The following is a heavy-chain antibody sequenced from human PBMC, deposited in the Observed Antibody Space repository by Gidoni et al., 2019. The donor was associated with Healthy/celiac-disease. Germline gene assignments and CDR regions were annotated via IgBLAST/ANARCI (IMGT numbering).Heavy chain of an antibody. J-gene: IGHJ4*02. V-gene: IGHV3-30*07. D-gene: IGHD1-1*01. Sequence: GRFTISRDNSKNTLYLQMNSLRAEDTAVYYCARDYWNDVAFDYWGQGTLVTVSS. CDR3: ARDYWNDVAFDY.